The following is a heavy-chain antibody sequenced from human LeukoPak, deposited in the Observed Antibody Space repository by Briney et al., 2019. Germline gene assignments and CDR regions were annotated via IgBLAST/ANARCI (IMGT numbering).Heavy chain of an antibody. D-gene: IGHD3-3*01. Sequence: GGSLRLSCVDSGFTFSSFWMHWVLQVPGNGLVWFSHINSDGSSTSSADSVKGRFTISRDNAKNSLYLQMNSLKIEDTAVYYCTTSLTSGYYIDNWGQGTLVTVSS. CDR1: GFTFSSFW. CDR3: TTSLTSGYYIDN. V-gene: IGHV3-74*01. CDR2: INSDGSST. J-gene: IGHJ4*02.